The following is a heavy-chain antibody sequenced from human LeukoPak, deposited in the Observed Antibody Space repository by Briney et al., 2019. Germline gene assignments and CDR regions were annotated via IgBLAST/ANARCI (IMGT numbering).Heavy chain of an antibody. Sequence: ASVKVSCKASGYTFTRYYMHWVRQAPGQGLEWMGWINPNSGDTKYAQKFQGRVTMTRDTSINTAYMELSRLRSDDTAVYYCARDGESSGSDDFDYWGQGTLVTVSS. V-gene: IGHV1-2*02. CDR2: INPNSGDT. CDR3: ARDGESSGSDDFDY. J-gene: IGHJ4*02. CDR1: GYTFTRYY. D-gene: IGHD1-26*01.